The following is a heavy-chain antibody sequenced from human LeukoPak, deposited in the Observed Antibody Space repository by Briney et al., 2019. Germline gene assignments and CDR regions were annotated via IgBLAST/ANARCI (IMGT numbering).Heavy chain of an antibody. CDR2: VNHSGST. CDR3: SRGKYDFWRGAIEYYFDY. D-gene: IGHD3-3*01. J-gene: IGHJ4*02. CDR1: GGSFSGHD. V-gene: IGHV4-34*01. Sequence: SETLSLTCAVYGGSFSGHDWNWIRQPPGKALEWIGEVNHSGSTNYNPSLTSRVTISVDTSKNQFSLRLSSVSAADTAVYYCSRGKYDFWRGAIEYYFDYWGQGSLVTVSS.